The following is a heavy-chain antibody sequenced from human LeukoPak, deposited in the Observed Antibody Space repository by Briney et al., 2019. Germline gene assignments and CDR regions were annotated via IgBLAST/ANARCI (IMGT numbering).Heavy chain of an antibody. V-gene: IGHV3-30*02. CDR2: IRYDGSNK. J-gene: IGHJ4*02. CDR3: AKDFSSGWPREDY. CDR1: GFTFDDYT. D-gene: IGHD6-19*01. Sequence: GGSLRLSCAASGFTFDDYTMHWVRQAPGKGLEWVAFIRYDGSNKYYADSVKGRFTISRDNSKNTLYLQMNSLRAEDTAVYYCAKDFSSGWPREDYWGQGTLVTVSS.